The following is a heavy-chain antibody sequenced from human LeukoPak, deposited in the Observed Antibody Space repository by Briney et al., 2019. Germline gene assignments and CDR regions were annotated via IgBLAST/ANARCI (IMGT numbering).Heavy chain of an antibody. J-gene: IGHJ5*02. CDR1: GGSISSYY. D-gene: IGHD2-2*01. CDR2: IYTSGST. V-gene: IGHV4-4*07. Sequence: SETLSLTCTVSGGSISSYYWSWIRQPAGKGLEWIGRIYTSGSTNYNPSLKSRVTMSVDTSKNQFSLKLSSVTAADTAVYYCARDSYVVVPAAVYNWFDPWGQGTLVTVSS. CDR3: ARDSYVVVPAAVYNWFDP.